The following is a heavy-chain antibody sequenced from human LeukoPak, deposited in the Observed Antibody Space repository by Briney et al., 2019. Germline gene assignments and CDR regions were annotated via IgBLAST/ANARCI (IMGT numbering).Heavy chain of an antibody. CDR2: INHSGST. J-gene: IGHJ3*02. CDR1: GGSFSGYY. V-gene: IGHV4-34*01. D-gene: IGHD2-21*01. Sequence: SETLSLTCAVYGGSFSGYYWSWIRQPPGKGLEWIGEINHSGSTNYNPSLKSRVTISVDTSKNQFSLKLSSVTAADTVVYYCARGTGSDYDAFDIWGQGTMVTVSS. CDR3: ARGTGSDYDAFDI.